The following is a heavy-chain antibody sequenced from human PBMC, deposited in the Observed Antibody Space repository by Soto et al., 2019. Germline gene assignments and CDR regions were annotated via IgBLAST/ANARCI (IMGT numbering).Heavy chain of an antibody. Sequence: ASVKVSCKASGYTFTSYDINWVRQATGQGLEWMGWMNPNSGNTGYAQKFQGRVTMTRNTSISTAYMELSNLRSEDTAVYYCARVWFGELLLYYFDYWGQGTLVTVSS. J-gene: IGHJ4*02. CDR1: GYTFTSYD. V-gene: IGHV1-8*01. CDR2: MNPNSGNT. D-gene: IGHD3-10*01. CDR3: ARVWFGELLLYYFDY.